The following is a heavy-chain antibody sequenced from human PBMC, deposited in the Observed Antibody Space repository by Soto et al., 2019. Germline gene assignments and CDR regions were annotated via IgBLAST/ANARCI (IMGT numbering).Heavy chain of an antibody. CDR1: GGSIRSYY. J-gene: IGHJ6*02. CDR2: IYPTGST. D-gene: IGHD1-26*01. CDR3: AREGASGFGMDV. V-gene: IGHV4-4*07. Sequence: PSETLSLTCNVSGGSIRSYYWSWVRQPAGRALEWIGRIYPTGSTNYNPSLRSRVIMLVDTSKNQLSLTVTSVTAADTAVYYCAREGASGFGMDVWGQGTTVTVS.